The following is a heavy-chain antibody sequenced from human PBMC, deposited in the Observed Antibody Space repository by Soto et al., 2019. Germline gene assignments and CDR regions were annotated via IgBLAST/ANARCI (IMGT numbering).Heavy chain of an antibody. D-gene: IGHD3-3*01. V-gene: IGHV4-34*01. CDR3: ARKVVGGEYYFWSGYSKSYSYGMDV. CDR2: INHSGST. Sequence: SETLSLTCAVYGGSFSGYYWSWIRQPPVKVLAWIGEINHSGSTNYNQSLKSRVTISVDTSKNQFSLKLSSVTAADTAVYYCARKVVGGEYYFWSGYSKSYSYGMDVWGQGTTVTVAS. CDR1: GGSFSGYY. J-gene: IGHJ6*02.